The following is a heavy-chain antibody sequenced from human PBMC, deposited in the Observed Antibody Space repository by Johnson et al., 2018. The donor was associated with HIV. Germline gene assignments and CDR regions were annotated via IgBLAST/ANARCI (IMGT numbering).Heavy chain of an antibody. CDR2: ISSNGGSP. CDR3: ASIDPSVAFDI. CDR1: GFTFSSYA. V-gene: IGHV3-64*01. J-gene: IGHJ3*02. Sequence: VQLVESGGGLVQPGGSLRLSCAASGFTFSSYAMHWVRQAPGKGLEYVSAISSNGGSPYYANSVKGRFTISRDNSKNTLYLQMNSLRAEDTAVYYCASIDPSVAFDIWGQGTMVIVSS.